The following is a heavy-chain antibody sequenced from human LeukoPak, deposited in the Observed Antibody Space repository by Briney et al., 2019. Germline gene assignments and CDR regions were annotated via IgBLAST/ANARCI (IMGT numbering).Heavy chain of an antibody. Sequence: GGSLRLSCAASGFTFSSYAMHWVRQAPGKGLEYVSAISSNGGSTYYANSVKGRFTISRDNAKNSLYLQMNSLRAEDTAVYYCARVEGYCSGGSCYSLHFDYWGQGTLVTVSS. V-gene: IGHV3-64*01. CDR1: GFTFSSYA. J-gene: IGHJ4*02. D-gene: IGHD2-15*01. CDR3: ARVEGYCSGGSCYSLHFDY. CDR2: ISSNGGST.